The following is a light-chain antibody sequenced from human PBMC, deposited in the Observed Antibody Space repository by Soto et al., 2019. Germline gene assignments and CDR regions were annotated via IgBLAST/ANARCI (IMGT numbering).Light chain of an antibody. J-gene: IGKJ1*01. CDR2: DAS. CDR1: RGISSN. Sequence: IVMTQSPATLSVSPGERATLSCRASRGISSNLAWYQQKPGQAPRLLIYDASTRATGIPDRFSGSGSGTEFTLTISSLQSEDFEVYSCHQYNNWPPWTFGQGTKVDIK. CDR3: HQYNNWPPWT. V-gene: IGKV3-15*01.